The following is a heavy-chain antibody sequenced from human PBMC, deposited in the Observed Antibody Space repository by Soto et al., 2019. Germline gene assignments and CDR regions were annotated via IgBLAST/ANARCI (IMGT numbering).Heavy chain of an antibody. CDR1: GGTFSSYA. CDR3: ARLYSSGWYGTQREGPRPY. Sequence: QVQLVQSGAEVKKPGSSVKVSCKASGGTFSSYAISWVRQSPGQGLEWMGGIIPIFGTANYAQKFQGRVTITADESTSTAYMELSSLRSEDTAVYYCARLYSSGWYGTQREGPRPYWGQGTLVTVSS. D-gene: IGHD6-19*01. V-gene: IGHV1-69*01. J-gene: IGHJ4*02. CDR2: IIPIFGTA.